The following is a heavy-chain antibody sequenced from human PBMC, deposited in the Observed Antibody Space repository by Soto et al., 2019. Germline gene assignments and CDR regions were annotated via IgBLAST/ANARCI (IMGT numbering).Heavy chain of an antibody. D-gene: IGHD3-16*01. CDR1: GFTFSSYS. J-gene: IGHJ6*02. CDR2: ISSSSSTK. CDR3: ASIEKLGYYYAYGMYV. Sequence: EVQLVESGGGLVQPGGSLRLSCAASGFTFSSYSMNWVRQAPGKGLEWVSCISSSSSTKYYADSVKGRFTISRDNDKNALDLQMNILSDNDTAEYYCASIEKLGYYYAYGMYVWGRMTTVTVSS. V-gene: IGHV3-48*02.